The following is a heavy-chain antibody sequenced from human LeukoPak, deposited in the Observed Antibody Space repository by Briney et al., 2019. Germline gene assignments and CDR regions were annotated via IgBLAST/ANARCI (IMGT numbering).Heavy chain of an antibody. CDR1: GFTFSSYW. Sequence: QPGGSLRLSCAASGFTFSSYWMHWVRQAPGKGLVWVSLINSDGSSTIYADSVKGRFTISRDNAKNTLYLQMNSLRAEDTAVYYCPRGLTIFGVVNDAFDFWGQGTMVTVSS. V-gene: IGHV3-74*01. CDR3: PRGLTIFGVVNDAFDF. D-gene: IGHD3-3*01. J-gene: IGHJ3*01. CDR2: INSDGSST.